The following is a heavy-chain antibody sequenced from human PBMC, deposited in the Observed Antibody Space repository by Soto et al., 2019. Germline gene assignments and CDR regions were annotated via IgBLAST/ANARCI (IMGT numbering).Heavy chain of an antibody. Sequence: QVQLVESGGDVVQPGKSLRLACAASGFSFSRFGMHWVRQAPVKGPEWLALIWGDGIVKYYADSVKGRFSISRDNSKMTLYLQMDKLRAEDTAMYYCAKDLYNGQPSWGQGTLVTVS. J-gene: IGHJ1*01. D-gene: IGHD2-8*01. CDR2: IWGDGIVK. CDR1: GFSFSRFG. CDR3: AKDLYNGQPS. V-gene: IGHV3-33*06.